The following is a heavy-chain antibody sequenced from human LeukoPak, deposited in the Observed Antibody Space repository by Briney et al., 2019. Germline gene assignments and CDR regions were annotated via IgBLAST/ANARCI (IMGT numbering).Heavy chain of an antibody. D-gene: IGHD3-10*01. CDR2: IYSTATT. J-gene: IGHJ5*02. CDR3: ARDRGPGWFDP. Sequence: LVLVIYSTATTFYADSVKGRFTISRDNSKNTVYLQMNGLKPKDTAVYYCARDRGPGWFDPWGQGTLVTVSS. V-gene: IGHV3-66*03.